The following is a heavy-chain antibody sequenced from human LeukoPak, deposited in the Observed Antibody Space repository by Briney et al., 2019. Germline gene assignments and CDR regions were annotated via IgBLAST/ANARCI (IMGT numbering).Heavy chain of an antibody. CDR2: ISSSSSYI. D-gene: IGHD6-19*01. J-gene: IGHJ6*02. CDR1: GFTFSSYR. CDR3: ARDLGSGSSGWDGDYGMDV. V-gene: IGHV3-21*01. Sequence: SGGSLRLSCAASGFTFSSYRMNWVRRAPGKGLEWVSSISSSSSYIYYADSVKGRFTISRDNAKNSLYLQMNSLRAEDTAVYYCARDLGSGSSGWDGDYGMDVWGQGTTVTVSS.